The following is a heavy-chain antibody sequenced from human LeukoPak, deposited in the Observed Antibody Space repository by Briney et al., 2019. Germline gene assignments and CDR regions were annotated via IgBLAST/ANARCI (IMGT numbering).Heavy chain of an antibody. D-gene: IGHD6-13*01. Sequence: GGSLRLSCAASGVTFGSYWRHWVRQAPGKGLVWVSRINRDGSSTSYADSVKGGVTISRENGKNTLYLQMNSLRAADTAVYYCAGDLTAAAAFAYWGQRTPVTASS. CDR2: INRDGSST. J-gene: IGHJ4*02. CDR1: GVTFGSYW. CDR3: AGDLTAAAAFAY. V-gene: IGHV3-74*01.